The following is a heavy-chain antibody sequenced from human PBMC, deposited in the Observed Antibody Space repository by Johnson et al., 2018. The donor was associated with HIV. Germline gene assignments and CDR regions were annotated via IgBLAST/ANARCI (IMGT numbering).Heavy chain of an antibody. CDR1: GFTFSSYA. CDR3: AKDLDSSGYYSLTDAFDI. CDR2: ISSDGSNK. Sequence: QVQLVESGGGLVQPGGSLRLSCAASGFTFSSYAMHWVRQAPGKGLEWVAVISSDGSNKYYADSVKGRFTISRDNSKNTLYLQMNSLRAEDTAVYYCAKDLDSSGYYSLTDAFDIWGQGTMVTVSS. J-gene: IGHJ3*02. D-gene: IGHD3-22*01. V-gene: IGHV3-30*04.